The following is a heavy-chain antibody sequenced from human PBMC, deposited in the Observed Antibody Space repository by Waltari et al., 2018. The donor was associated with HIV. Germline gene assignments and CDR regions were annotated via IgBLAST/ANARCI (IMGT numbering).Heavy chain of an antibody. V-gene: IGHV4-34*01. CDR2: INHSGSI. J-gene: IGHJ6*02. Sequence: QVRLQQWGAGLLKPSETLSLTCAVYDGSFSGYYWSWIRQPPGKGLECIGEINHSGSINYNPFLKSRVIISLDRYKNQFSLKLTSVTAADTALYYCARGSWGSGMDVWGLGTTVIVSS. CDR3: ARGSWGSGMDV. D-gene: IGHD7-27*01. CDR1: DGSFSGYY.